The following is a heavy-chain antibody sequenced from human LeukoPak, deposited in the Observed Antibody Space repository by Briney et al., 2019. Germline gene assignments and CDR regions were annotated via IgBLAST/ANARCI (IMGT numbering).Heavy chain of an antibody. J-gene: IGHJ6*03. V-gene: IGHV3-30*02. CDR1: GFTFSTYG. CDR3: AKGAGYGDLGYFYYMDV. D-gene: IGHD4-17*01. Sequence: GGSLRLSCAASGFTFSTYGMHWVRQAPGKGLEWVAFIRYDGSDKYYADSVKGRFTISRDNSRSTLYLHMNSLRAEDTAVYYCAKGAGYGDLGYFYYMDVWGKGTTVTVSS. CDR2: IRYDGSDK.